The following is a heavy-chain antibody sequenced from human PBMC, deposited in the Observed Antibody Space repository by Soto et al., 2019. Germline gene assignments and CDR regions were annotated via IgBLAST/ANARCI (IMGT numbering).Heavy chain of an antibody. J-gene: IGHJ4*02. CDR3: ARRTPYYSSSWSFDY. Sequence: ASVKVSCKASGYTFTSYAMHWVRQAPGQRLEWMGWINAGNGNTKYSQKFQGRVTITRDTSASTAYMELSSLRSEDTAVYYCARRTPYYSSSWSFDYWGQGTLVTVSS. D-gene: IGHD6-13*01. CDR2: INAGNGNT. CDR1: GYTFTSYA. V-gene: IGHV1-3*01.